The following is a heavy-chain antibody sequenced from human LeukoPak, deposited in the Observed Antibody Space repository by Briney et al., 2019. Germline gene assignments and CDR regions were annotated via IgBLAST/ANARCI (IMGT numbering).Heavy chain of an antibody. CDR1: GGSISNYY. CDR2: IYPSGST. J-gene: IGHJ6*02. V-gene: IGHV4-4*07. D-gene: IGHD3-16*01. Sequence: SETLSLTCSVSGGSISNYYWSWIRQPAGKGLEWIGRIYPSGSTNYNPSFNPSLKSRVTMSVDTSMNQFSLKLSSVTAADTAVYYCARGGSPDVWGQGTTVTVSS. CDR3: ARGGSPDV.